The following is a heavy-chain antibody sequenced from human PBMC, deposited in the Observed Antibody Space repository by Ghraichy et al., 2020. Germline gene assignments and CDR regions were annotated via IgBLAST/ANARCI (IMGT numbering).Heavy chain of an antibody. CDR1: GYTFTSYY. Sequence: ASVKVSCKASGYTFTSYYMHWVRQAPGQGLEWMGIINPSGGSTSYAQKFQGRVTMTRDTSTSTVYMELSSLRSEDTAVYYCASGWLRQLADYYYGMDVWGQGTTVTVSS. V-gene: IGHV1-46*03. D-gene: IGHD5-12*01. J-gene: IGHJ6*02. CDR3: ASGWLRQLADYYYGMDV. CDR2: INPSGGST.